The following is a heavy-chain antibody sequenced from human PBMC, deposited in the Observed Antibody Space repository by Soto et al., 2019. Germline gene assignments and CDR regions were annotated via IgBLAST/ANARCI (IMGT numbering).Heavy chain of an antibody. V-gene: IGHV3-7*03. CDR2: IRQDGGAQ. J-gene: IGHJ4*02. CDR1: GFTFTTYW. Sequence: EVQLVESGGGLAQPGGSLRLSCVASGFTFTTYWMSWVRQAPGKGLEWVANIRQDGGAQYYVDSVKDRFTISRDNAKNSVYLQMDSLRAEDTAVYYCVRGGHGSGSYLGSYWGQGILVTVSS. CDR3: VRGGHGSGSYLGSY. D-gene: IGHD3-10*01.